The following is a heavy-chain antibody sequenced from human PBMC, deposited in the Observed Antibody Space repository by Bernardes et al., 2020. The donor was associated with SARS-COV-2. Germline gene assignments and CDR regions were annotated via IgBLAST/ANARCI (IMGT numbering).Heavy chain of an antibody. V-gene: IGHV3-30*03. J-gene: IGHJ6*02. Sequence: GGSLRLSCAASGFIFRSCGMQWVRQAPGKGLEWVAIISSDGTNKDYADSVKGRFTISRDNSKNTLYLQMDSLRTEDTAVYYCAPVAGKGYYYYGMAVWGQGTTVTVSS. CDR2: ISSDGTNK. D-gene: IGHD6-19*01. CDR3: APVAGKGYYYYGMAV. CDR1: GFIFRSCG.